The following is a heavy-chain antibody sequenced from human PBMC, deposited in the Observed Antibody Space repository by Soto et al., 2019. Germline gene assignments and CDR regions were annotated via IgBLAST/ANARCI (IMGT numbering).Heavy chain of an antibody. CDR3: GRQPGHCGSTTCFGYYSVDV. D-gene: IGHD2-2*01. J-gene: IGHJ6*02. V-gene: IGHV4-39*01. CDR1: GGTINSTSYY. CDR2: IYYSGST. Sequence: PSETLSLTCTVSGGTINSTSYYWGWIRQPPGKGLEWIGSIYYSGSTYYNPSLKSRVTISVDTSKNQFSLKLSSVTAADTAVYYCGRQPGHCGSTTCFGYYSVDVWGQGTTVTVSS.